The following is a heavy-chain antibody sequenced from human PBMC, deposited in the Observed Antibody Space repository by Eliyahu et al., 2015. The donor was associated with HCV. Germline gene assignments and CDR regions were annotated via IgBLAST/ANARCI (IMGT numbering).Heavy chain of an antibody. J-gene: IGHJ5*02. CDR1: GYTFTTNY. CDR2: INPGSGRT. V-gene: IGHV1-46*01. D-gene: IGHD4-17*01. CDR3: ARLTYGDYRSFDP. Sequence: QLVQSGAEVRKPGVSVKVSCKASGYTFTTNYIHWVRQAPGQGLEWMGIINPGSGRTTYAQNFQGRVTLTRDTSTSTVYMEVTSLGSEDTAVYYCARLTYGDYRSFDPWGQGTLVTVSS.